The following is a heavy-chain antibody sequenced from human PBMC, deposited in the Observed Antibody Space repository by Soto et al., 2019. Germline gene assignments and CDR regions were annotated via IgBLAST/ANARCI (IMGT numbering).Heavy chain of an antibody. CDR1: GFSFSSYW. V-gene: IGHV3-74*01. J-gene: IGHJ4*02. Sequence: PVGSLRLSCAASGFSFSSYWMHWVRQVPGKGLVWVSRIKSDGTRRDYAESVKGRFTISRDNAKNTLYLRMISLRVEDTAVYYCGTSEDMAAIILNWGQGSLVTVSS. CDR2: IKSDGTRR. D-gene: IGHD5-12*01. CDR3: GTSEDMAAIILN.